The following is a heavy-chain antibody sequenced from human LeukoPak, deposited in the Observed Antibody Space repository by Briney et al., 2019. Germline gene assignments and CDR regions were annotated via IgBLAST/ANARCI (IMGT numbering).Heavy chain of an antibody. CDR3: ARQGALLLWFGELLLARDYYYYMDV. CDR2: INHSGST. CDR1: GYSMSSGYY. V-gene: IGHV4-38-2*02. J-gene: IGHJ6*03. Sequence: SETLSLTCTVSGYSMSSGYYWGWIRQPPGKGLEWIGEINHSGSTNYNPSLKSRVTISVDTSKNQFSLKLSSVTAADTAVYYCARQGALLLWFGELLLARDYYYYMDVWGKGTTVTISS. D-gene: IGHD3-10*01.